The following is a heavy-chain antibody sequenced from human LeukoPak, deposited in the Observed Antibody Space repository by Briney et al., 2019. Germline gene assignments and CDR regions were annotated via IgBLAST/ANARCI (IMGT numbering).Heavy chain of an antibody. Sequence: GGSLRLSCAASEFTFSNYGLHWVRRPPGKGLEWVAFVRYDGSNKYYADSVKGRFTISRDNSNNMLFLQMNSLRPEDTAVYHCAKAAWDIEVLPVAPLDFWGQGTLVIVSS. CDR3: AKAAWDIEVLPVAPLDF. D-gene: IGHD2-2*01. J-gene: IGHJ4*02. CDR1: EFTFSNYG. V-gene: IGHV3-30*02. CDR2: VRYDGSNK.